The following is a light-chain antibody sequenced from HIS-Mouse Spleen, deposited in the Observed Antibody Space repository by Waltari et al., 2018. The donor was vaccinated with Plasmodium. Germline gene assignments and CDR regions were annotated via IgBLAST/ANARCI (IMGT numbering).Light chain of an antibody. CDR3: QVWDSSSDHVV. Sequence: SYVLTQPPSVSVAPGQTARITCGGDNIGSKSVQWYQQKPGQAPVLVVYVDSDRPSGIPERFSGSNSGNTATLTISRVEAGDEADYYCQVWDSSSDHVVFGGGTKLTVL. J-gene: IGLJ2*01. CDR1: NIGSKS. V-gene: IGLV3-21*02. CDR2: VDS.